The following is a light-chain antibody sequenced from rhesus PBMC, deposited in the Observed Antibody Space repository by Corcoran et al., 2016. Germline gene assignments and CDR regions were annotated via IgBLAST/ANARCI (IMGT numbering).Light chain of an antibody. CDR1: QNIYSN. CDR2: AAS. V-gene: IGKV1S8*01. Sequence: DIQMTQSPSALSASVGDRVTISCRASQNIYSNLAWYQQKPGKPPTLLIYAASSLQTGIPSRFSGSGSGTDFTLPISSLQPEDSAAYYFQHYYDTPLTFGGGTKVEIK. CDR3: QHYYDTPLT. J-gene: IGKJ4*01.